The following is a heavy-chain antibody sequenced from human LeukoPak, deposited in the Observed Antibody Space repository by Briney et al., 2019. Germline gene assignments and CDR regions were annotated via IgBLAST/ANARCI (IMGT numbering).Heavy chain of an antibody. V-gene: IGHV4-59*01. CDR2: IYYSGGT. CDR3: ARAPYYYDSSGEKAWFDP. Sequence: PSETLSLTCTVSGGSISSYYWSWIRQPPGKGLEWIGYIYYSGGTNYNPSLKSRVTISVDTSKNQFSPKLSSVTAADTAVYYCARAPYYYDSSGEKAWFDPWGQGTLVTVSS. J-gene: IGHJ5*02. D-gene: IGHD3-22*01. CDR1: GGSISSYY.